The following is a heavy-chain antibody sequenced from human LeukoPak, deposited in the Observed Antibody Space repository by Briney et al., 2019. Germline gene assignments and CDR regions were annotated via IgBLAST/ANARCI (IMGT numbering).Heavy chain of an antibody. J-gene: IGHJ4*02. CDR2: ISYDGSNK. CDR1: GFTFSSYA. Sequence: PGGSLRLSCAASGFTFSSYAMHWVRQAPGKGLEWVAVISYDGSNKYYADSVKGRFTISRDNSKNTLYLQMNSLRAEDTAVYYCAREVSHVDYWGQGTLVTVSS. V-gene: IGHV3-30-3*01. D-gene: IGHD1-14*01. CDR3: AREVSHVDY.